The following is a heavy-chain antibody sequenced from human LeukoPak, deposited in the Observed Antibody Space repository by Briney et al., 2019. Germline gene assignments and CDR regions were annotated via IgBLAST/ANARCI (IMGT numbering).Heavy chain of an antibody. CDR2: ISGSGGST. Sequence: GGPLRLSCAASGFTFSSYAMSWVRQAPGKGLEWVSAISGSGGSTYYADSVKGRFTISRDNSKNTLYLQMNSLRAEDTAVYYCAMWSGYSYGTLDYWGQGTLVTVSS. D-gene: IGHD5-18*01. J-gene: IGHJ4*02. CDR3: AMWSGYSYGTLDY. CDR1: GFTFSSYA. V-gene: IGHV3-23*01.